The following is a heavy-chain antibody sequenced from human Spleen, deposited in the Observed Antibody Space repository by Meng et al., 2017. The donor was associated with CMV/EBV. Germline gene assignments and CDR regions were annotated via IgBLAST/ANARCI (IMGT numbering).Heavy chain of an antibody. V-gene: IGHV1-46*01. D-gene: IGHD2-2*01. Sequence: ASVKVSCKASGYGFSAYFIHWVRQAPGQGLEWLGIINPSGGSTSYAQKFQGRVAMTRNTSMSTAYMELSSLRSEDMAVYYCVRGCSSTSCEDYWGQGTLVTVSS. CDR2: INPSGGST. J-gene: IGHJ4*02. CDR3: VRGCSSTSCEDY. CDR1: GYGFSAYF.